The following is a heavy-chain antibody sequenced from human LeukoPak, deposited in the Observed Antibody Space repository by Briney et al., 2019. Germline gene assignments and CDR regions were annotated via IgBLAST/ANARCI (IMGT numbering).Heavy chain of an antibody. CDR3: ARGYCSGGSCSYFDY. Sequence: GGSLRLSCAASGFTVSSNYMSWVRQAPGKGLEWVSVIYSGGSTYYADSVKGRFTISRDNSKNTLYLQMNSLRAEDTAVCYCARGYCSGGSCSYFDYWGQGTLVTVSS. CDR1: GFTVSSNY. D-gene: IGHD2-15*01. V-gene: IGHV3-53*01. J-gene: IGHJ4*02. CDR2: IYSGGST.